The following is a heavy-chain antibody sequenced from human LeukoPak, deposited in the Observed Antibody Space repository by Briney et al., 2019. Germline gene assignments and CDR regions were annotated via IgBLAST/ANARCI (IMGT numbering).Heavy chain of an antibody. Sequence: SETLSLTCTVSGGSISSYYWSWIRQPPGKGLEWIGYIYYSGSTNYNPSLKSRVTISVDTSKNQFSLKLSSVTAADTAVYYCARSCSSTSCYLGFDYWGQGTLVTVS. CDR2: IYYSGST. V-gene: IGHV4-59*08. CDR3: ARSCSSTSCYLGFDY. J-gene: IGHJ4*02. CDR1: GGSISSYY. D-gene: IGHD2-2*01.